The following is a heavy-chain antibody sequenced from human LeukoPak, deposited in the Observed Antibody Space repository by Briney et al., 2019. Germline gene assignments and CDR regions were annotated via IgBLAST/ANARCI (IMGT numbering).Heavy chain of an antibody. CDR1: GIAFRNYA. V-gene: IGHV3-23*01. Sequence: GGSLRLSCVASGIAFRNYAMTWVRQAPGKGLEWVSSITGSGTTTRYADSVKGRFTISRDNSVDTLYLQVNSLSAEDTAVYYCGIDPNGDYIGAFDFWGQGIKVTASS. CDR2: ITGSGTTT. J-gene: IGHJ3*01. D-gene: IGHD4-17*01. CDR3: GIDPNGDYIGAFDF.